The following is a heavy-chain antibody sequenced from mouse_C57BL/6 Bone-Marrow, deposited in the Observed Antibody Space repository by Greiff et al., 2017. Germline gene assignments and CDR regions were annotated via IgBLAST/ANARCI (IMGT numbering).Heavy chain of an antibody. CDR1: GFSLTSYG. CDR3: AEHVYGSSCLYYDIGY. CDR2: IWGGGST. Sequence: VKVVESGPGLVAPSQSLSITCTVSGFSLTSYGVDWVRQPPGKGLEWLGVIWGGGSTNYNSALMSRLSISKDNSKSQVFLKMNSLQTDDTAMYYCAEHVYGSSCLYYDIGYWGQGTAVTVSS. D-gene: IGHD1-1*01. V-gene: IGHV2-9*01. J-gene: IGHJ4*01.